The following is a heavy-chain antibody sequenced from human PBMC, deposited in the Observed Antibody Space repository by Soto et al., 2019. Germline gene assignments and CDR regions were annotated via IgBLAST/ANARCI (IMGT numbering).Heavy chain of an antibody. CDR2: INSDGSST. Sequence: SLRLSCAASGFTFSSYWMHWVRQAPGKGLVWVSRINSDGSSTSYADSVKGRFTISRDNAKNTLYLQMNSLRAEDTAVYYCARDVRRFLEWLRDYYYYYYGMDVWGQGTTVTVSS. D-gene: IGHD3-3*01. J-gene: IGHJ6*02. CDR3: ARDVRRFLEWLRDYYYYYYGMDV. CDR1: GFTFSSYW. V-gene: IGHV3-74*01.